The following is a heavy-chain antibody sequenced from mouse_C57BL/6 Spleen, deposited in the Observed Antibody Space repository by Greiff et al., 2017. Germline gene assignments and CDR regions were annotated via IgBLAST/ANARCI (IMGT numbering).Heavy chain of an antibody. CDR3: ARGHGSSYRAWFAY. D-gene: IGHD1-1*01. J-gene: IGHJ3*01. CDR1: GYAFTNYL. CDR2: INPGSGGT. Sequence: QVHVKQSGAELVRPGTSVKVSCKASGYAFTNYLIEWVKQRPGQGLEWIGVINPGSGGTNYNEKFKGKATLPADKSSSTAYRQRSSLTSEDSAVYCCARGHGSSYRAWFAYWGQGTLVTVSA. V-gene: IGHV1-54*01.